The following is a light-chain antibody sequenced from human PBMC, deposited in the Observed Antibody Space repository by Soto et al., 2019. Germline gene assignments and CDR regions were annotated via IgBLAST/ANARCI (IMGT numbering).Light chain of an antibody. Sequence: DIQMTQSPSSLSASVGDRVTITCRASQSVSTYLNWYQQKPGKAPNLLIYGASSLQSGVPSRFSGSGSGTEFTLTITSLQPGDFATYYCQHSYNNPTTFGQGTKVDSK. CDR3: QHSYNNPTT. V-gene: IGKV1-39*01. J-gene: IGKJ2*01. CDR1: QSVSTY. CDR2: GAS.